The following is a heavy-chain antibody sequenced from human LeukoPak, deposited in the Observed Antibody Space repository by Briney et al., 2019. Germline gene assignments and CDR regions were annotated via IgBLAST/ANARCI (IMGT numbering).Heavy chain of an antibody. D-gene: IGHD3-10*01. CDR1: GLTFSSFW. Sequence: PGGSLRLSCAASGLTFSSFWMHWVRQAPGKGLVWVSRINTDGSGTSYVDSVKGRFTISRDNAKNTLYLQMSSLRAEDTAVYYCARVLIVRGDYCGMDVWGQGTTVTVSS. V-gene: IGHV3-74*01. CDR2: INTDGSGT. CDR3: ARVLIVRGDYCGMDV. J-gene: IGHJ6*02.